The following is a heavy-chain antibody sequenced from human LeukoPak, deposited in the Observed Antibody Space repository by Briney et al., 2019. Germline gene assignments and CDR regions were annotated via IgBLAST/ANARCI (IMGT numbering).Heavy chain of an antibody. D-gene: IGHD3-10*01. J-gene: IGHJ3*02. Sequence: SQTLSLTCAISGDSVSSNSAAWNWIRQPPSRGLEWLGRTYYRSKWYNDYAVSVKSRITINPDTSKNHFSLQLNSVTPEDTAVYYCARDYYGSGTYYFPDAFDIWGQGTMVTVSS. V-gene: IGHV6-1*01. CDR2: TYYRSKWYN. CDR3: ARDYYGSGTYYFPDAFDI. CDR1: GDSVSSNSAA.